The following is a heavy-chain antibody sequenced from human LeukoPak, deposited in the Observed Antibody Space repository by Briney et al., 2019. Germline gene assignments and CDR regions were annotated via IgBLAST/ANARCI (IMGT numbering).Heavy chain of an antibody. CDR1: GGSINSYY. J-gene: IGHJ4*02. Sequence: PSETLSLTCTVCGGSINSYYGRWLRQPPGKGVEWLGYIYYSGTTNYNPSLKGRVTISVDTSKNQFSLKLGSVTAADTAVYYCARVYGSTTAIKGWGQGTLVTVSS. D-gene: IGHD4-17*01. CDR3: ARVYGSTTAIKG. V-gene: IGHV4-59*01. CDR2: IYYSGTT.